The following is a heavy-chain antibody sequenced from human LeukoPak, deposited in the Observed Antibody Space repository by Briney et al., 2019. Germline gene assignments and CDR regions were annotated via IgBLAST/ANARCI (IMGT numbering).Heavy chain of an antibody. CDR1: GFTLNNYW. CDR3: ATSGYSYGWYYFDF. V-gene: IGHV3-74*01. J-gene: IGHJ4*02. D-gene: IGHD5-18*01. CDR2: INSDGTTT. Sequence: PGGSLRLSCAASGFTLNNYWMHWVRQAPGMGLVWVSHINSDGTTTRYADSVKGRFTISRDNAKNTLYLQMNSLRAEDTAVYYCATSGYSYGWYYFDFWSQGTLVTVSS.